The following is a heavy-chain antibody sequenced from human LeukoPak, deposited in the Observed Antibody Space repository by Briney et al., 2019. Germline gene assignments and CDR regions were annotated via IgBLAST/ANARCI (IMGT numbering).Heavy chain of an antibody. J-gene: IGHJ4*02. Sequence: GGSLRLSCAASGFTFSSYAMSWVRQAPGKGLEWVSAISGSGGSTYYADSVKGRFTISRDNAKNSLYLQMNSLRAEDTAVYYCARDDSRSSFDYWGQGTLVTVSS. CDR3: ARDDSRSSFDY. D-gene: IGHD6-6*01. V-gene: IGHV3-23*01. CDR1: GFTFSSYA. CDR2: ISGSGGST.